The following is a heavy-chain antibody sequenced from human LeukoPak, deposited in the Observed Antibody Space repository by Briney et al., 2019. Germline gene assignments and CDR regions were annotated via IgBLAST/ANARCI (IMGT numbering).Heavy chain of an antibody. D-gene: IGHD6-19*01. CDR1: GYTFTGYY. Sequence: ASVKVSCKASGYTFTGYYMHWVRQAPGQGLEWMGWTNPNSGGTNYAQKFQGRVTMTRDTSISTAYMELSRLRSDDTAVYYCARDPLAGRIGYSSGWYVFNYFDYWGQGTLVTVSS. J-gene: IGHJ4*02. CDR2: TNPNSGGT. CDR3: ARDPLAGRIGYSSGWYVFNYFDY. V-gene: IGHV1-2*02.